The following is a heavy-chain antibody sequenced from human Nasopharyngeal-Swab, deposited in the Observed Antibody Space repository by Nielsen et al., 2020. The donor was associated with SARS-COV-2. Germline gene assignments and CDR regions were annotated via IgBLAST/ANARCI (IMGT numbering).Heavy chain of an antibody. Sequence: WIRQPPGKGLEWIGSIYYSGSPYYNPSLKSRVTISVDTSKNQFSLKLSSVTAADAAVYYCARRILYDGMDVWGQGTTVTVSS. CDR3: ARRILYDGMDV. J-gene: IGHJ6*02. D-gene: IGHD2-15*01. CDR2: IYYSGSP. V-gene: IGHV4-39*07.